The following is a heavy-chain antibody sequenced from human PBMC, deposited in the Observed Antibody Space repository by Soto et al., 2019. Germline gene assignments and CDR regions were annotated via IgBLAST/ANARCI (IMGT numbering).Heavy chain of an antibody. Sequence: QVQLQQWGAGLLKPSETLSLTCAVYGGSFSGYYWSWIRHPPGKGLAWIWEINHSGCTNYNPSLKSRVTISVDTSKNQFSLKLSSVPAADTAVYYCARATYCSGGSCSATFDYWGQGTLVTVSS. CDR3: ARATYCSGGSCSATFDY. J-gene: IGHJ4*02. V-gene: IGHV4-34*01. CDR1: GGSFSGYY. CDR2: INHSGCT. D-gene: IGHD2-15*01.